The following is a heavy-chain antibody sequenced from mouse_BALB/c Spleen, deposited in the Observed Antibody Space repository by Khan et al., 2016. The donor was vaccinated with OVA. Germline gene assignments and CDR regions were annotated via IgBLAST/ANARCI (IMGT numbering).Heavy chain of an antibody. CDR3: ARRNYFGYTFVY. J-gene: IGHJ3*01. D-gene: IGHD1-2*01. CDR2: ISPGSGDT. V-gene: IGHV1-77*01. Sequence: QVQLKESGAELARPGASVKLSCKASGYTFTDYYINWVKQRTGQGLEWIGEISPGSGDTYYNEKFKGKATLTADKSSSTVYMQLSSLTAEASAVYFCARRNYFGYTFVYWGQGTLVTVSA. CDR1: GYTFTDYY.